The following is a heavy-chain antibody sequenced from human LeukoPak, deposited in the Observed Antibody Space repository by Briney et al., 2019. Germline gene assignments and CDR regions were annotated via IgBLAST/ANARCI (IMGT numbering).Heavy chain of an antibody. D-gene: IGHD4-23*01. CDR2: INPSGGST. Sequence: ASVKVSCKASGYTFTSYYMHWVRQDPGQGLEWMGIINPSGGSTSYAQKFQGRVTMTRDTSTSTVYMELSSLRSEDTAVYYCARVGSGGNFVDYWGQGTLVTVSS. V-gene: IGHV1-46*01. J-gene: IGHJ4*02. CDR1: GYTFTSYY. CDR3: ARVGSGGNFVDY.